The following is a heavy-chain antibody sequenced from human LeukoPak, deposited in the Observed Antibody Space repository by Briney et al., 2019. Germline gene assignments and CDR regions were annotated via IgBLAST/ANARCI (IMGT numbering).Heavy chain of an antibody. J-gene: IGHJ4*02. Sequence: ASVKVSCKASGYTFTGYYMHWVRQAPGQGLEWMGWMNPNSGNTGYAQKFRGRVTMTRNTSISTAYMELSSLRSEDTAVYYCARLNDDSSGYRPLEYWGQGTLVTVSS. CDR2: MNPNSGNT. CDR3: ARLNDDSSGYRPLEY. D-gene: IGHD3-22*01. CDR1: GYTFTGYY. V-gene: IGHV1-8*02.